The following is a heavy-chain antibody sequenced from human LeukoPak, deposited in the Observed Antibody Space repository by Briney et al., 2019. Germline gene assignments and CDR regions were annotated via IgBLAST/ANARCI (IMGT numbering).Heavy chain of an antibody. Sequence: GGSLRLSCAASGFTFDDYAMHWVRQAPGKGLEWVSGISWNSGSIGYADSVKGRFTISRDNAKNSLYLQMNSLRAEDTALYYCVAHYDILTGTTDFDYWGQGTLVTVSS. CDR2: ISWNSGSI. J-gene: IGHJ4*02. D-gene: IGHD3-9*01. CDR1: GFTFDDYA. CDR3: VAHYDILTGTTDFDY. V-gene: IGHV3-9*01.